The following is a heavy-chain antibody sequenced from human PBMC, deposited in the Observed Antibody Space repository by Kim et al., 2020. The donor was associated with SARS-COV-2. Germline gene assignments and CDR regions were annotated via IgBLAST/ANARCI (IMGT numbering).Heavy chain of an antibody. Sequence: GGSLRLSCAVSGFTFSSYGIHWVRQAPGKGLEWVAVISYDGSNKYYADSVKGRFTISRDNSKNTLYLQMNSLRAEDTAVYYCAKLWPNGDTSMVSEDSWG. J-gene: IGHJ5*01. D-gene: IGHD5-18*01. CDR2: ISYDGSNK. CDR1: GFTFSSYG. CDR3: AKLWPNGDTSMVSEDS. V-gene: IGHV3-30*18.